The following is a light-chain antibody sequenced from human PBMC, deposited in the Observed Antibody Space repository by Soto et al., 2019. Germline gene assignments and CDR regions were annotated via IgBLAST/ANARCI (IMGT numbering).Light chain of an antibody. CDR3: QSYDSSLSTYV. CDR2: GND. J-gene: IGLJ1*01. CDR1: SSNIGAGYD. V-gene: IGLV1-40*01. Sequence: QSVLTQLPSVSGAPGQRVTISCTGSSSNIGAGYDVHWYQQLPETAPKLLIYGNDNRPSGVPDRFSGSKSGTSASLAITGLQAEDEADYYCQSYDSSLSTYVFGTGTKVTVL.